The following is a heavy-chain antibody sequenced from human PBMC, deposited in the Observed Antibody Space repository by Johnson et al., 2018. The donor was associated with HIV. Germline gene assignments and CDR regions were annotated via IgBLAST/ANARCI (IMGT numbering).Heavy chain of an antibody. CDR1: GFTVSSNY. V-gene: IGHV3-66*01. Sequence: EKLVESGGGLVQPGGSLRLSCAASGFTVSSNYMSWVRQAPGKGLEWVSVIYSGGNTYYADSVRGRFTISRDNSKNTLYLQMNSLRAEDTAVYYCARGSYNFWSGEREAFDIWGQGTMVTVSS. CDR3: ARGSYNFWSGEREAFDI. CDR2: IYSGGNT. D-gene: IGHD3-3*01. J-gene: IGHJ3*02.